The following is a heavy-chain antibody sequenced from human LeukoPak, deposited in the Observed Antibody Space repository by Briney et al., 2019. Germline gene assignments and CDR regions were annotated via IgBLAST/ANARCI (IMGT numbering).Heavy chain of an antibody. CDR2: INPNSGGT. Sequence: GASVTVSCKASGYTFTGYYMHWVRQAPGQGLEWMGWINPNSGGTNYAQKFQGRVTMTRDTSISTAYMELSRLRSDDTAVYYCAIFGVPPGEAIMDVWGQGTTVTVSS. J-gene: IGHJ6*02. CDR3: AIFGVPPGEAIMDV. CDR1: GYTFTGYY. D-gene: IGHD3-3*01. V-gene: IGHV1-2*02.